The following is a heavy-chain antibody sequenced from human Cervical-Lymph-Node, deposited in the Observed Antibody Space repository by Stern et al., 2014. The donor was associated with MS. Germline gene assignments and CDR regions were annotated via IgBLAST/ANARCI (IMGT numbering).Heavy chain of an antibody. J-gene: IGHJ4*02. CDR1: GGSISSGGYY. CDR3: ARENQCSGGSCYPIFDY. V-gene: IGHV4-31*03. Sequence: QLQLQESGPGLVKPSQTLSLTCTVSGGSISSGGYYWSWIRQHPGKGLEXIGYIYYSGSTYYNPSLKSRVTISVDTSKNQFSLKLSSVTAADTAVYYCARENQCSGGSCYPIFDYWGQGTLVTVSS. D-gene: IGHD2-15*01. CDR2: IYYSGST.